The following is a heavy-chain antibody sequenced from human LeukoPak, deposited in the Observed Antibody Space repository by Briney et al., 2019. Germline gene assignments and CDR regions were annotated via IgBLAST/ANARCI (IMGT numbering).Heavy chain of an antibody. CDR2: ISGSGGST. D-gene: IGHD4-23*01. V-gene: IGHV3-23*01. CDR3: ANNPGGRTYYFDY. J-gene: IGHJ4*02. CDR1: GFTFSSYA. Sequence: PGGSLRLSCAASGFTFSSYAMSWVRQAPGKGLEWVSAISGSGGSTYYADSVKGRFTISRDNSKNTLYLQMNGLRAEDTAVYYCANNPGGRTYYFDYWGQGTLVTVSS.